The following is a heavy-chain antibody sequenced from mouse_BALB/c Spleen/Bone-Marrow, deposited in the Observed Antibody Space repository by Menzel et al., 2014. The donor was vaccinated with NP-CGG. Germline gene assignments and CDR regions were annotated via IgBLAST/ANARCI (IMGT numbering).Heavy chain of an antibody. D-gene: IGHD3-2*01. CDR2: INPYNDGT. Sequence: VQLQQSGPELVKPGASVKMSCKASGYTFTSYVMHWVKQKPGQGLEWIGYINPYNDGTKYNEKFKGKATLTSDKSSSTAYMEHSSLTSENPAINYCAEARQLGLPYYFAYWGQGTTLTVSS. CDR3: AEARQLGLPYYFAY. CDR1: GYTFTSYV. J-gene: IGHJ2*01. V-gene: IGHV1-14*01.